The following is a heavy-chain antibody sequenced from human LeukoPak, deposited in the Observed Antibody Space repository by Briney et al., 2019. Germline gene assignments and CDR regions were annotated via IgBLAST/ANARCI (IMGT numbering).Heavy chain of an antibody. CDR1: GFTYSSYG. D-gene: IGHD6-13*01. J-gene: IGHJ4*02. CDR2: IRYDGSNK. V-gene: IGHV3-30*02. Sequence: GGSLRLSCAASGFTYSSYGMHWVRQAPGKGLEWVAFIRYDGSNKYYADSVKGRFIISRDNSKNTLYLQMNSLRAEDTAVYYCAKGARIAAAGTIGYWGQGTLVTVSS. CDR3: AKGARIAAAGTIGY.